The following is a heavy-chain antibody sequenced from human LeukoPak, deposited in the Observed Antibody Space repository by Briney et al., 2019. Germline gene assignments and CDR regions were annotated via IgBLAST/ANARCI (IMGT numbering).Heavy chain of an antibody. D-gene: IGHD3-22*01. CDR2: IYYSGST. Sequence: SETLSLTCTVSGGSISSYYWSWIRQPPGKGLEWIGYIYYSGSTNYNPSLKSRVTISVDTSKSQFSLKLSSVTAADTAVYYCARGGYYDSSGYYYYYYYYMDVWGKGTTVTVSS. CDR3: ARGGYYDSSGYYYYYYYYMDV. J-gene: IGHJ6*03. V-gene: IGHV4-59*01. CDR1: GGSISSYY.